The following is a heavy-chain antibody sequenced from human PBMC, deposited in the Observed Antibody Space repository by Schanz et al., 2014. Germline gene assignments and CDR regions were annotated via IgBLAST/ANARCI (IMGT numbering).Heavy chain of an antibody. J-gene: IGHJ4*02. CDR3: ARGGPAYYFDD. CDR2: IWSDGTNE. Sequence: VQLMESGGGLIQPGGSLRLSCAASGFGFSSYSMNWVRQAPGKGLEWVAVIWSDGTNEYYADSVKGRFTISGDSSKNTVYIQMNSLRAEDTAVYYCARGGPAYYFDDWGQGTLVTVSS. V-gene: IGHV3-33*08. CDR1: GFGFSSYS.